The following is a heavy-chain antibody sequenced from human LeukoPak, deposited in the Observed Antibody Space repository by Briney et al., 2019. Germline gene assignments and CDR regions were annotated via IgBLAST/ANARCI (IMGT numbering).Heavy chain of an antibody. CDR1: GFTVIGTL. Sequence: PGGSLRLSCTVSGFTVIGTLMDWVRQAPGKGPEWVSVIYDDGRTVYTDSVKGRFTISRDISRNKVYLQMNNLRAEDSGVYYCARDRAGGQSWVEFDLWGQGTLVTVSS. D-gene: IGHD3-16*01. V-gene: IGHV3-66*02. CDR3: ARDRAGGQSWVEFDL. J-gene: IGHJ5*02. CDR2: IYDDGRT.